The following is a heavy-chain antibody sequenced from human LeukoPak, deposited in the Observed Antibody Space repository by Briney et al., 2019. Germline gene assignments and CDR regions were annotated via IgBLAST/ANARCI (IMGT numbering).Heavy chain of an antibody. CDR3: ARGGEYQLPPFDY. Sequence: SETLSLTCTVSGGSISSYYWGWIRQPPGKGLGWIGYIYYSGSTNYNPSLKSRVTISVDTSKNQFSLKLSSVTAADTAVYYCARGGEYQLPPFDYWGQGTLVTVSS. V-gene: IGHV4-59*08. D-gene: IGHD2-2*01. CDR1: GGSISSYY. J-gene: IGHJ4*02. CDR2: IYYSGST.